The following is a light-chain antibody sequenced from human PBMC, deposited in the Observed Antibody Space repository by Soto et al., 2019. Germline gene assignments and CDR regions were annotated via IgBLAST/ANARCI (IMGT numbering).Light chain of an antibody. J-gene: IGLJ2*01. Sequence: QSVLTQPPSASGSPGQSVTISCTGTSNDVGGYNSVSWYQQHPGKAPKLMIYEVSKRPSGVPDRFSGSKSGNTASLTVSGLQAEDEADYYCSSYAGSNNVVFGGGTKLTVL. CDR3: SSYAGSNNVV. V-gene: IGLV2-8*01. CDR2: EVS. CDR1: SNDVGGYNS.